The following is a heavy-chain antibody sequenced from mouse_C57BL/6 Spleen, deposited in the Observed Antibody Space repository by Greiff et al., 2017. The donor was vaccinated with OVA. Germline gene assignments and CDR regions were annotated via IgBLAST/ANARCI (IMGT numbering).Heavy chain of an antibody. CDR3: ARSDDDYDGNALDY. D-gene: IGHD2-4*01. CDR1: GYTFTSYW. CDR2: IHPNSGST. V-gene: IGHV1-64*01. Sequence: QVQLQQPGAELVKPGASVKLSCKASGYTFTSYWMHWVKQRPGQGLEWIGMIHPNSGSTNYNEKFKSKATLTVDKSSSTAYMQLSSLTSEDSAVYYCARSDDDYDGNALDYWGQGTSVTVSS. J-gene: IGHJ4*01.